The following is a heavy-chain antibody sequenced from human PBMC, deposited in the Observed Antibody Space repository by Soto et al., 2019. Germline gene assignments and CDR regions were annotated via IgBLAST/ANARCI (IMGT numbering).Heavy chain of an antibody. D-gene: IGHD3-3*01. J-gene: IGHJ3*02. CDR2: ISAYNGNT. CDR3: ARVLRANYDFWSGYSTHASDS. V-gene: IGHV1-18*01. Sequence: ASVKVSCKASGYTFTSYGISWVRQAPGQGLEWMGWISAYNGNTNYAQKLQGRVTMTTDTSTSTAYMELRSLRSDDTAVYYCARVLRANYDFWSGYSTHASDSWGQGTMVTVSS. CDR1: GYTFTSYG.